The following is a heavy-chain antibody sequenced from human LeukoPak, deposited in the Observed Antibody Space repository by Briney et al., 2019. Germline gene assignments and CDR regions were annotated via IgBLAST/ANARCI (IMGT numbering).Heavy chain of an antibody. CDR2: ISGDGEST. D-gene: IGHD2-8*01. CDR1: GVTLRNYA. Sequence: PGGSLRLSCAASGVTLRNYAMTWIRQAPGKGLQWVSVISGDGESTYYADSVRGRFTISRDNSKNTLYLQMHSLRAEDTAVYYCAKDSGYCTNGVCYFDYWGQGTLVTVSS. CDR3: AKDSGYCTNGVCYFDY. V-gene: IGHV3-23*01. J-gene: IGHJ4*02.